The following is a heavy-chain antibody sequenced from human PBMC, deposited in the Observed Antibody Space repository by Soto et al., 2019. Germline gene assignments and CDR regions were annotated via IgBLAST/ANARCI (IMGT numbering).Heavy chain of an antibody. J-gene: IGHJ4*02. V-gene: IGHV3-23*01. CDR3: AKQRAGYGSGSDTYYFDF. D-gene: IGHD3-10*01. Sequence: EVQLLESGGGLVQPGGSLRLSCSTSGFTFNTYAMNWVRQAPGMGLEWVSALSGSGGTTYYADSVRGRFTISRDNSKNTLFLQMNSLRAEDTALYYCAKQRAGYGSGSDTYYFDFWGQGTLVTVSS. CDR2: LSGSGGTT. CDR1: GFTFNTYA.